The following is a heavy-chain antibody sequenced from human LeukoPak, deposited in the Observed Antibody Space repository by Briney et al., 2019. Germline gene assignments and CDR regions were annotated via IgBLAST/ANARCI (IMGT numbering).Heavy chain of an antibody. J-gene: IGHJ1*01. CDR3: AKDPGVGYYTAKYFQH. D-gene: IGHD3-22*01. CDR1: GGTFSSYA. Sequence: ASVEVSCKASGGTFSSYAISWVRQAPGQGLEWMGRIIPIFGTANYAEKFQGRVTITTDESTSTAYMELSSLRSEDTTAYYCAKDPGVGYYTAKYFQHWGQGTLVTVSS. V-gene: IGHV1-69*05. CDR2: IIPIFGTA.